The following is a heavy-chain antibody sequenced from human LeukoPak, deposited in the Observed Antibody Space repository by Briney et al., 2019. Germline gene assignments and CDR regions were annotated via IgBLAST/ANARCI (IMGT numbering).Heavy chain of an antibody. Sequence: PGGSLRLSCAASGLTFSNYWMDWVRQAPGKGLEWVANIKQDGSEKNYVDSVKGRFIISRDNAKNSLYLQMNTLGADDTAVYYCARGGFGTGSNWGQGTLVTVSS. J-gene: IGHJ4*02. CDR3: ARGGFGTGSN. V-gene: IGHV3-7*03. CDR1: GLTFSNYW. CDR2: IKQDGSEK. D-gene: IGHD3-16*01.